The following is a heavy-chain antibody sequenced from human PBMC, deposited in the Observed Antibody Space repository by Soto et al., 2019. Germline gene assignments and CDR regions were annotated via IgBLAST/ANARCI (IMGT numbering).Heavy chain of an antibody. D-gene: IGHD1-1*01. CDR2: IYATGTT. CDR3: VRDGTKTLRDWFDP. Sequence: PSETLSLSCTVSGASISGFYWRWIRKSAGKGREWIGRIYATGTTDYNPSLKSRVMMSADTSKKQFSLKLRSVTAADTAVYYCVRDGTKTLRDWFDPWGQGISVTVS. CDR1: GASISGFY. J-gene: IGHJ5*02. V-gene: IGHV4-4*07.